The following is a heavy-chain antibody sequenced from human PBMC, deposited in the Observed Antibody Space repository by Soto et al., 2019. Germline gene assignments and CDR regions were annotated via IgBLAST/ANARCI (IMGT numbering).Heavy chain of an antibody. CDR3: ASAFSPWYWFDP. V-gene: IGHV1-69*13. CDR2: IIPIFGAA. J-gene: IGHJ5*02. Sequence: SVKVSCKASGGTFSSYAISWVRQAPGQGLEWMGGIIPIFGAANYAQKFQGRVTITADESTSTAYMELSSLRSEDTAVYYCASAFSPWYWFDPWGQGTLVTVSS. D-gene: IGHD1-20*01. CDR1: GGTFSSYA.